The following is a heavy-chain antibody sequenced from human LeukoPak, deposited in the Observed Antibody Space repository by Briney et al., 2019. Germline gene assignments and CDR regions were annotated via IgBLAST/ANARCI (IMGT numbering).Heavy chain of an antibody. V-gene: IGHV1-18*04. D-gene: IGHD2-15*01. CDR3: ARAGRYCSGGSCYSVSGHYYYYMDV. CDR2: ISAYNGNT. J-gene: IGHJ6*03. Sequence: GASVKVSCKASGYTFSNYCISWVRQAPGQGLEWMGWISAYNGNTNYAQKLQGRVTMTTDTSTSTAYMELRSLRSDDTAVYYCARAGRYCSGGSCYSVSGHYYYYMDVWGKGTTVTVSS. CDR1: GYTFSNYC.